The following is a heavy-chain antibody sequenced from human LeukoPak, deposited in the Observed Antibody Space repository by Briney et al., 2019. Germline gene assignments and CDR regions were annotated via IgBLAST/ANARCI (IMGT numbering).Heavy chain of an antibody. D-gene: IGHD4-17*01. CDR1: GGSISSYY. CDR2: IYTSGST. CDR3: ARLMTTVTTGWFDP. V-gene: IGHV4-4*07. Sequence: SETLSLTCTVSGGSISSYYWSWIRQPAGKGLEWIGRIYTSGSTNYNPSLKSRVTMPVDTSKNQFSLKLSSVTAADTAVYYCARLMTTVTTGWFDPWGQGTLVTVSS. J-gene: IGHJ5*02.